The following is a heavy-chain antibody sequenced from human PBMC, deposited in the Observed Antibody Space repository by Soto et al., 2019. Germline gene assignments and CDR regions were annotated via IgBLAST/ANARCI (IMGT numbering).Heavy chain of an antibody. CDR3: ARDSSSDYDLMKSPTLPDY. Sequence: GGSLRLSCAASGFTFSSYWMHWVRQAPGKGLVWVSRINSDGSSTSYADSVKGRFTISRDNAKHSLYLQMNSLRAEDTAVYYCARDSSSDYDLMKSPTLPDYWGQGTLVTVSS. J-gene: IGHJ4*02. D-gene: IGHD3-3*01. CDR2: INSDGSST. V-gene: IGHV3-74*01. CDR1: GFTFSSYW.